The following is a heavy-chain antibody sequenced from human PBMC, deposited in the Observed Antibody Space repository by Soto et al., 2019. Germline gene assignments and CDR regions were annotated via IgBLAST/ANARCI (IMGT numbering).Heavy chain of an antibody. Sequence: ASVKVSCKVSGYTLTELSMHWVRQAPGKGLEWMGGFDPEDGETIYAQKFQGRVTMTEDTSTDTAYMELSSLRSEDTAVYYCATSPVSVMTTVTNFDYWGQGTLVTVSS. CDR2: FDPEDGET. J-gene: IGHJ4*02. CDR1: GYTLTELS. D-gene: IGHD4-17*01. V-gene: IGHV1-24*01. CDR3: ATSPVSVMTTVTNFDY.